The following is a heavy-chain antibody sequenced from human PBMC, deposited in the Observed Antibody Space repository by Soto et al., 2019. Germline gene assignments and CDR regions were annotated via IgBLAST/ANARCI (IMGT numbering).Heavy chain of an antibody. Sequence: EVQLVESGGGLVQPGGSLRLSCAASGFTVSNNYMRWVRQAPGKGLEWVSLIYSGGATYYADSVKGRFTISRDNSKHTLYLKMNSLRAEVTAVYYCARDGTYNWVGGQGILVTVSS. CDR1: GFTVSNNY. CDR2: IYSGGAT. V-gene: IGHV3-66*01. D-gene: IGHD1-1*01. CDR3: ARDGTYNWV. J-gene: IGHJ4*02.